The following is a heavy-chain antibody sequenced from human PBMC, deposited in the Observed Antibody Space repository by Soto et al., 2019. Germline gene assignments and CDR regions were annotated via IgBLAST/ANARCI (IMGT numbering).Heavy chain of an antibody. CDR1: GFTFSSYA. J-gene: IGHJ3*02. V-gene: IGHV3-23*01. CDR3: VKDIFGVVITGAFDI. Sequence: GGSLRLSCAASGFTFSSYAMSWVRQAPGKGLEWVSAISGSGGSTYYADSVKGRFTVSRDNSKNTLYLQMNSLRAEDTAVYYCVKDIFGVVITGAFDIWGQGTMVTIS. CDR2: ISGSGGST. D-gene: IGHD3-3*02.